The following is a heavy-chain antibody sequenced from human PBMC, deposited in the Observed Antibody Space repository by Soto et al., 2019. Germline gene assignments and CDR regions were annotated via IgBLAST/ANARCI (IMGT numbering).Heavy chain of an antibody. CDR3: AKDNKAVAPRYYYYMDV. D-gene: IGHD6-19*01. Sequence: GGSLRLSCAASGFTFSSYAMSWVRQAPGKGLEWVSAISGSGGSTYYADSVKGRFTISRDNSKNTLYLQMNSLNAEDTAVYYCAKDNKAVAPRYYYYMDVWGKGTTVTVSS. CDR2: ISGSGGST. J-gene: IGHJ6*03. CDR1: GFTFSSYA. V-gene: IGHV3-23*01.